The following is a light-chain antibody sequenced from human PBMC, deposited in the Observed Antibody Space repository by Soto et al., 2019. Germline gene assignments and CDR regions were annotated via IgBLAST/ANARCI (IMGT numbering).Light chain of an antibody. J-gene: IGLJ2*01. Sequence: QSALTQPASVSGSPGQSITISCTGTSSDVGAYNFVSWYQQHPGKVPKLMIYDVSNRPSGVSSRFSGSKSGNTASLTISGLQTEDEADYYCSSYTSISTVVFGGGTQLTVL. CDR3: SSYTSISTVV. CDR2: DVS. CDR1: SSDVGAYNF. V-gene: IGLV2-14*01.